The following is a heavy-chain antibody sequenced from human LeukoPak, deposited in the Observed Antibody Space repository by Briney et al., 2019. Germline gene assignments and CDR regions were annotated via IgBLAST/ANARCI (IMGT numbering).Heavy chain of an antibody. CDR1: GGSISSSSYY. J-gene: IGHJ4*02. CDR3: ARLNLNYYDSSSNFDY. Sequence: SETLSLTCTVSGGSISSSSYYWGWIRQPPGKGLEWIGSIYYSGSTYYNPSLKSRVTISVDTSKNQFSLKLSSVTAADTAVYYCARLNLNYYDSSSNFDYWGQGTLVTVSS. V-gene: IGHV4-39*07. CDR2: IYYSGST. D-gene: IGHD3-22*01.